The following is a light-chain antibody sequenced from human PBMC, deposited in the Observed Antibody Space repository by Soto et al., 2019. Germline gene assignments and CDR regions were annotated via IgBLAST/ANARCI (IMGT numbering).Light chain of an antibody. CDR2: TAS. V-gene: IGKV1-5*03. CDR3: QQYSDYSRS. CDR1: QNIDTW. J-gene: IGKJ1*01. Sequence: DIQMTQSPSTLSASIGARITISCRASQNIDTWWAWYQQRPGEAPKLLIYTASNLESVVPSRFSGSGSGTYFTLTITSLQPEDFATYYCQQYSDYSRSFGQGTQV.